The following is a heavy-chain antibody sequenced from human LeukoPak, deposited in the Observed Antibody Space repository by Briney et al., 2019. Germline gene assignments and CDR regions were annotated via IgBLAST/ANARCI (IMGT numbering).Heavy chain of an antibody. D-gene: IGHD3-16*01. CDR1: GGSIKSNNW. Sequence: SETLSLTCAVSGGSIKSNNWWSWVRQPPGKGLEWIGEINPTGNTNYNPSLKSRITISGDTSKNQFSLKLTSVTAADTAVYYCARFGSIWGQGTMVTVSS. CDR3: ARFGSI. CDR2: INPTGNT. V-gene: IGHV4-4*02. J-gene: IGHJ3*02.